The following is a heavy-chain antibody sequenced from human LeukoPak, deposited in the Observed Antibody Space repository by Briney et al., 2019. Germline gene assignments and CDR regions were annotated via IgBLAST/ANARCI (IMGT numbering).Heavy chain of an antibody. D-gene: IGHD3-22*01. Sequence: GGSLRLSCAASGSTFSSYSMNWVRQAPGKGLEWVSSISSSSSYIYYADSVKGRFTISRDNAKNSLYLQMNSLRAEDTAVYYCAKDPFYDSSGYYYALGWGQGTLVTVSS. CDR3: AKDPFYDSSGYYYALG. V-gene: IGHV3-21*04. CDR2: ISSSSSYI. J-gene: IGHJ4*02. CDR1: GSTFSSYS.